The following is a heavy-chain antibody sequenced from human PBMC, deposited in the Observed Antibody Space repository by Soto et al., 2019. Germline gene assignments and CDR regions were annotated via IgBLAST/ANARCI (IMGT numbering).Heavy chain of an antibody. CDR3: ARYRREAVAGYTLDN. Sequence: PSETLSLTCTVSGGSISSNYWTWIRQPPGNGLEWIGYVYNSGSTNYHPSLKSRVTISEDTSKSQFSLKVNSMTAADTAVYYCARYRREAVAGYTLDNWGQGILVT. D-gene: IGHD6-13*01. CDR1: GGSISSNY. CDR2: VYNSGST. V-gene: IGHV4-59*01. J-gene: IGHJ4*02.